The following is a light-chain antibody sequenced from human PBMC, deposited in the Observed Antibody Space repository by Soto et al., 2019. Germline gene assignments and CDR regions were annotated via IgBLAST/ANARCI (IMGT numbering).Light chain of an antibody. J-gene: IGLJ1*01. CDR2: RNS. Sequence: QSVLTQSRSASGTPWQRVTISCSGSASTIGRNYVYWYQQLPGTAPKLLIYRNSQRPSGVPDRFSGSKSGTSASLAISGLRSEDEADYYCAAWDDNLIGLYVFGAGTEVTVL. V-gene: IGLV1-47*01. CDR1: ASTIGRNY. CDR3: AAWDDNLIGLYV.